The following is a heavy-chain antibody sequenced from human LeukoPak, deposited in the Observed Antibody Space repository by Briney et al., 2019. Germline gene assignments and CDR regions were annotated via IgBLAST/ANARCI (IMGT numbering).Heavy chain of an antibody. CDR1: GFTFSSYW. Sequence: GGSLRLSCAVSGFTFSSYWMHWVRQAPGKGLVWVSHIKTDGSTTAYADSVKGRFTISRDNAKNTLYLQMNSLRAEDTGVYYCARSMAYGDYEVSFDYWGQGTLVTVSS. CDR2: IKTDGSTT. CDR3: ARSMAYGDYEVSFDY. D-gene: IGHD4-17*01. J-gene: IGHJ4*02. V-gene: IGHV3-74*01.